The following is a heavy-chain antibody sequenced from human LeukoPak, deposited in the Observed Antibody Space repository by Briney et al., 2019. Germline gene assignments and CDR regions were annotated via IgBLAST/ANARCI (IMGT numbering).Heavy chain of an antibody. D-gene: IGHD3-22*01. Sequence: SDTLSLTCNVSGDSVSSGHYYWNWIRQAPGKGLEWIGYLYDTGSTNSNPSLKSRVTVSLDTSKNQFSLKLSSMTAADTAVYYCARLDRSGYEMGGTWFDPWGQGTLVTVSS. J-gene: IGHJ5*02. CDR1: GDSVSSGHYY. CDR2: LYDTGST. V-gene: IGHV4-61*01. CDR3: ARLDRSGYEMGGTWFDP.